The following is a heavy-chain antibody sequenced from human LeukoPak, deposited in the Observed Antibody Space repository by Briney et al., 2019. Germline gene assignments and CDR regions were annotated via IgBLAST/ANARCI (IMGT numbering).Heavy chain of an antibody. J-gene: IGHJ3*02. V-gene: IGHV4-59*01. CDR1: GGSISSYY. CDR2: IYYSGST. D-gene: IGHD3-10*01. CDR3: ARGGDRYAFDI. Sequence: PSETLSLTCTVSGGSISSYYWSWIRQPPGKGLEWIGYIYYSGSTNYNPSLKSRVTISVDTSKNQFSLKLSSVTAADTAVYYCARGGDRYAFDIRGQGTMVTVSS.